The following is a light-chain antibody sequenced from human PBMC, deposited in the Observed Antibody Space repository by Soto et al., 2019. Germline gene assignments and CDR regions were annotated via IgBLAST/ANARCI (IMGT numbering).Light chain of an antibody. J-gene: IGKJ4*01. CDR3: QQRTNWPLT. CDR1: QTISNY. V-gene: IGKV3-11*01. Sequence: EIVLTQSPATLSLSPGERATLFCRASQTISNYLAWYQQKPGQAPRLLIYDASNRAAGIPARFSSSGSGTDFILTISSLEPEDLAVYYCQQRTNWPLTFGGGTKVEIK. CDR2: DAS.